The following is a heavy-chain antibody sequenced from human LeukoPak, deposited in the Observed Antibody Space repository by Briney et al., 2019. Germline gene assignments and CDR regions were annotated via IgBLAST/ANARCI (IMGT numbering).Heavy chain of an antibody. CDR1: GFTLISYA. Sequence: QSGGSLRLSCAASGFTLISYAMTWVRQAPGKGVEWVPAISGSGGSTYYADSVKGRFTISRDNSKKPLYQQMNSLRAEDTAVYYCAKDGYSYGPVDVWGKGTTVTVSS. V-gene: IGHV3-23*01. CDR2: ISGSGGST. CDR3: AKDGYSYGPVDV. D-gene: IGHD5-18*01. J-gene: IGHJ6*04.